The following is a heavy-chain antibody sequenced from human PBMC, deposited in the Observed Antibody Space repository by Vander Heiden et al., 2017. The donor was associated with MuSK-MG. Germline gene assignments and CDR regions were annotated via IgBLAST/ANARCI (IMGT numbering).Heavy chain of an antibody. D-gene: IGHD6-19*01. J-gene: IGHJ4*02. CDR3: ASGYSSGWYGY. CDR2: IYYSGST. Sequence: QVQLQESGPGLVKPSETLSLTCTVSGGSISSYYWSWIRQPPGKGLEWIGYIYYSGSTNDNPSLKSRVTISVDTSKNQFSLKMSSVTAADTAVYYCASGYSSGWYGYWGQGTLVTVSS. V-gene: IGHV4-59*08. CDR1: GGSISSYY.